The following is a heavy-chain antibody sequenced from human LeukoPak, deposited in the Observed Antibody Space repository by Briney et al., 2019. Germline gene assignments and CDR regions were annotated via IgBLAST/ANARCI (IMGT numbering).Heavy chain of an antibody. J-gene: IGHJ5*02. Sequence: SETLSLTCTVSGGSISSSSYYWGWIRQPPGKGLEWIGSIYYTGSTYYNPSLKSRVTISVDTSKNQFSLKLSSVTAADTAVYYCARKYPLPWGSGSHGWFDPWGQGTLVTVSS. CDR1: GGSISSSSYY. CDR2: IYYTGST. CDR3: ARKYPLPWGSGSHGWFDP. V-gene: IGHV4-39*01. D-gene: IGHD3-10*01.